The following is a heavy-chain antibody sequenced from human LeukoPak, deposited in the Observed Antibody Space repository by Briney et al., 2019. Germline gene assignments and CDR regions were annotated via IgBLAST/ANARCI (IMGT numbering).Heavy chain of an antibody. Sequence: SETLSLTCTVSGGSIISSGYYWGWVRHSPGKGLEWIGSIYYTGMTYYNPSLRSRVTISVDTSKNQISLRLTSVTAADTAVYYCVRHDGRGGATMGALDSWGQGSLVTVSS. CDR2: IYYTGMT. CDR1: GGSIISSGYY. V-gene: IGHV4-39*01. D-gene: IGHD5-12*01. CDR3: VRHDGRGGATMGALDS. J-gene: IGHJ4*02.